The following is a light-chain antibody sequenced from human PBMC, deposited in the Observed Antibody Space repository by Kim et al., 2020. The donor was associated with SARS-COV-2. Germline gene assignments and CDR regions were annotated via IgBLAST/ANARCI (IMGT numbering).Light chain of an antibody. J-gene: IGLJ3*02. CDR3: QSYDSSNLNWV. CDR1: SGSIASNY. V-gene: IGLV6-57*02. Sequence: TVTISGTGSSGSIASNYVQWYQQRPGSAPTTVIYEDNQRPSGVPDRFSGSIDSSSNSASLTISGLKTEDEADYYCQSYDSSNLNWVFGGGTKLTVL. CDR2: EDN.